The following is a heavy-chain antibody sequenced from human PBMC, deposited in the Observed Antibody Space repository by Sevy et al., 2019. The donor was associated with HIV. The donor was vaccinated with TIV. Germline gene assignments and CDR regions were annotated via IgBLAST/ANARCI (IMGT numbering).Heavy chain of an antibody. J-gene: IGHJ6*02. Sequence: GGSLRLSCAASGFTFSSYGMHWVRQAPGKGLEWVAVISYDGSNKYYADSVKGRFTISRDNSKNTLYLQMNSLRAEDTAVYYCAKGGEAAALTYYYYGMDVWGQGTTVTVSS. V-gene: IGHV3-30*18. D-gene: IGHD6-13*01. CDR2: ISYDGSNK. CDR3: AKGGEAAALTYYYYGMDV. CDR1: GFTFSSYG.